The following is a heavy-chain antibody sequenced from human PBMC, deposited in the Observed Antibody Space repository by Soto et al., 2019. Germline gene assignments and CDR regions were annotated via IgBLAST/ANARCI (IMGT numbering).Heavy chain of an antibody. D-gene: IGHD6-13*01. J-gene: IGHJ4*02. CDR1: GFTFSSYG. Sequence: QVQLVESGGGVVQPGRSLRLSCAASGFTFSSYGMHGVRQAPGRGLEWVAVISYDGSNKYYADSVKGRFTISRDNSKNTLYLQMNSLRAEDTAVYYCAKVSGDYSSSWFNHFDYWGQGTLVTVSS. CDR2: ISYDGSNK. CDR3: AKVSGDYSSSWFNHFDY. V-gene: IGHV3-30*18.